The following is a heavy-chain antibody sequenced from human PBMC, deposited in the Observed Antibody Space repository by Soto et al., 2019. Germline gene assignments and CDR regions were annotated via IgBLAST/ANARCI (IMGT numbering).Heavy chain of an antibody. Sequence: QITLKESGPTLVRPTQTLTLTCTFSGFSLSTSGVGVVWIRQPPGKALEWLALIYWDDAKRYSPSLRSRLTITKDPSKNQVLLTMTNMGPMDTGTYYCAYAYDFLSGTNWFDPWGQGTLVTVSS. CDR3: AYAYDFLSGTNWFDP. CDR1: GFSLSTSGVG. J-gene: IGHJ5*02. CDR2: IYWDDAK. D-gene: IGHD3-3*01. V-gene: IGHV2-5*02.